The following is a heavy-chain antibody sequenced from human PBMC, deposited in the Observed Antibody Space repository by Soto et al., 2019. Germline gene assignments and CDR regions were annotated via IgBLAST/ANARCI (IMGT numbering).Heavy chain of an antibody. CDR1: GGSFSGYY. Sequence: QVQLQQWGAGPLRPLETLSLTCGVSGGSFSGYYWAWIRQSPGKGLEWIGEINDRGSSNYNPSLKSQVSISVDTSKNHYSLNLRSVTAADTAVYYCARESHDILTGPPWVWYFDLWGCGTLVTVSS. J-gene: IGHJ2*01. V-gene: IGHV4-34*01. CDR3: ARESHDILTGPPWVWYFDL. CDR2: INDRGSS. D-gene: IGHD3-9*01.